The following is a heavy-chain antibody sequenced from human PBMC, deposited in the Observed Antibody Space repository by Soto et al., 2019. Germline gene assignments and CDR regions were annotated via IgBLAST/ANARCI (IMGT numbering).Heavy chain of an antibody. CDR2: IYYRGGT. J-gene: IGHJ5*02. CDR1: GAALSSGGYF. D-gene: IGHD6-19*01. Sequence: QVKLQQSGPGLVKPSETLSLTCTVSGAALSSGGYFYTWVRRPPGKGLEWLGFIYYRGGTNYNPSLKSRVTISRDKSKSHFSLRLISVTAADTAVYYCTREQSDDNYFDPWGQGTLVTVSS. CDR3: TREQSDDNYFDP. V-gene: IGHV4-61*08.